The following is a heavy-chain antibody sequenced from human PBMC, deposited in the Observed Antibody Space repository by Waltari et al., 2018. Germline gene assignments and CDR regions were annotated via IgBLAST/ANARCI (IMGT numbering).Heavy chain of an antibody. D-gene: IGHD3-22*01. CDR2: ISSSGSTI. Sequence: ADSGFTFSDYYMSWIRQTSGKGLEWVSYISSSGSTIYYADSVKGRVTISSDNAKNSLYLQMNSLRAEDTAVYYCARDRRVYYDSSGYYYYYYGMDVWDQGTTVTVSS. J-gene: IGHJ6*02. CDR1: GFTFSDYY. V-gene: IGHV3-11*01. CDR3: ARDRRVYYDSSGYYYYYYGMDV.